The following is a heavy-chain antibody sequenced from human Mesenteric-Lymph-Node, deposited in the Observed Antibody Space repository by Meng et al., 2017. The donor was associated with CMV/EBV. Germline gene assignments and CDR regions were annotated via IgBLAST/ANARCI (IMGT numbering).Heavy chain of an antibody. D-gene: IGHD3-10*01. CDR3: ARVSRGDYYCGMDV. CDR1: GFTFRSHV. CDR2: IKQDGSEK. V-gene: IGHV3-7*01. J-gene: IGHJ6*02. Sequence: GESLKISCAASGFTFRSHVMSWVRQAPGKGLEWVANIKQDGSEKYYVESVKGRFTISRDNAKNSLYLQMNSLRAEDTAVYYCARVSRGDYYCGMDVWGQGTTVTVSS.